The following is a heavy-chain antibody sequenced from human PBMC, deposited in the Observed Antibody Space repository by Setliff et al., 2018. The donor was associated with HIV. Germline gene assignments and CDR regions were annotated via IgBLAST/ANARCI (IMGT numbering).Heavy chain of an antibody. D-gene: IGHD3-22*01. CDR3: ARDPASGYYVNRYLDY. Sequence: GGSLRLSCAASGFTFSSYSMNWVRQAPGKGLAWVSYISSSSSSIYYADSVKGRFTISRDNAKNSLYLQMNSLRAEDTAVYYCARDPASGYYVNRYLDYWGQGALV. V-gene: IGHV3-48*04. CDR1: GFTFSSYS. CDR2: ISSSSSSI. J-gene: IGHJ4*02.